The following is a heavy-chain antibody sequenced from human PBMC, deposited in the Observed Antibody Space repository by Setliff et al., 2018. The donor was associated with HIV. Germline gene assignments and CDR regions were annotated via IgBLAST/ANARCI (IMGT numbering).Heavy chain of an antibody. J-gene: IGHJ3*02. CDR3: AGDGYNVDAFDI. V-gene: IGHV4-34*01. Sequence: SETLSLTCAVYGGSFSGYYWSWIRQPPGKGLEWIGEINHSGSTNYNPSLKSRVTISVDTSKNQFSLKLSSVTAADTAVYYCAGDGYNVDAFDIWGQGTTVTVSS. D-gene: IGHD5-12*01. CDR1: GGSFSGYY. CDR2: INHSGST.